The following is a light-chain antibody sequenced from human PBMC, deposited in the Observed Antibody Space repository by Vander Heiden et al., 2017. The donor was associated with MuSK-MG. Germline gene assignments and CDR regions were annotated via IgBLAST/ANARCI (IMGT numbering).Light chain of an antibody. CDR1: RSNIGTGYS. CDR2: GNS. V-gene: IGLV1-40*01. Sequence: QSVLTRPPSVAGASAQTVTISCTGSRSNIGTGYSVQWYQQLPGKAPKLLIYGNSNRPSGVPDRFSGSKSGTSASLAITGLQAEDEADYYCQSYDNSLRGFVIFGGGTKLTVL. CDR3: QSYDNSLRGFVI. J-gene: IGLJ2*01.